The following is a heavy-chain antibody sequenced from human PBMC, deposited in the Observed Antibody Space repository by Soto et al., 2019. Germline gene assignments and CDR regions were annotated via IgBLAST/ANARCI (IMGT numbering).Heavy chain of an antibody. Sequence: QVQLVESGGGVVQPGRSLRLSCAASGFTFSSYGMHWVRQAPGKGLEWVAVIWYDGSNKYYADSVKGRFTISRDNSKNTLYLQMNSLRAEDTALYYCASGGSAARCPTLFDYWGQGTLVTVSS. J-gene: IGHJ4*02. CDR1: GFTFSSYG. CDR2: IWYDGSNK. D-gene: IGHD3-16*01. V-gene: IGHV3-33*01. CDR3: ASGGSAARCPTLFDY.